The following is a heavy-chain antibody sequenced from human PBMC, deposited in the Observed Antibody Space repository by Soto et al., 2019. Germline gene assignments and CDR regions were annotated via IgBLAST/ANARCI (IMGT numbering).Heavy chain of an antibody. V-gene: IGHV3-23*01. CDR1: RFIFSDYA. CDR2: IGGSNTDR. CDR3: AKDAVSYNGKWDWFVS. J-gene: IGHJ5*01. Sequence: DVQLLQSGGGLVQPGGSLTLSCAASRFIFSDYAMNWVRQAPGKGLEWVSSIGGSNTDRYYADSVKGRFIISRDNSKNTKYLQSNSLRDDDTAVYYCAKDAVSYNGKWDWFVSWGQGTLVTVSS. D-gene: IGHD1-26*01.